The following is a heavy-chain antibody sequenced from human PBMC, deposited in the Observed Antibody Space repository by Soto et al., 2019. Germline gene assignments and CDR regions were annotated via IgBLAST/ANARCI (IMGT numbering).Heavy chain of an antibody. CDR1: GFTFSSYA. D-gene: IGHD3-10*01. J-gene: IGHJ4*02. CDR2: ISGSGGST. Sequence: EVQLLESGGGLVQPGGSLRLSCAASGFTFSSYAMSWVRQAPGKGLEWVSAISGSGGSTYYADSVKGRFTISRDNSKNTLYLQMNILSTEDTAVYYCAKDMVRRVIPPILDYWVQGTLVTVSS. CDR3: AKDMVRRVIPPILDY. V-gene: IGHV3-23*01.